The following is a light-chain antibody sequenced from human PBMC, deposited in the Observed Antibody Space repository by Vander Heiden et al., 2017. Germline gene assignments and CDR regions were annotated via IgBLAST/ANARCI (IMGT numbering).Light chain of an antibody. J-gene: IGLJ2*01. V-gene: IGLV3-9*01. CDR3: QGWDSYTVI. CDR1: NLGSKN. Sequence: SYDLSQPRSMSVALGQTATITCEGDNLGSKNAHWYQQKPGQAPILVIYRDTNRPSGIPDRFSGSNSGNAATLTITRAQAEDEADYYCQGWDSYTVIFGGGTKLSVL. CDR2: RDT.